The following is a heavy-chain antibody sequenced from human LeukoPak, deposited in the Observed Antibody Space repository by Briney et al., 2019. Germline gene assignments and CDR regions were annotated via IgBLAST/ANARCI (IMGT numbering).Heavy chain of an antibody. CDR1: GFTFSNYW. D-gene: IGHD3-22*01. J-gene: IGHJ4*02. CDR3: ARWAGNYYGSSGYPRPFEY. V-gene: IGHV3-7*01. Sequence: GGSLRLSCAGSGFTFSNYWMSWVRQAPGKGLEWVANIKEDGSETYYVDSVKGRLTISRDNAKNSLYLQMNSPRAEDTAVYYCARWAGNYYGSSGYPRPFEYWGQGTLVTVSS. CDR2: IKEDGSET.